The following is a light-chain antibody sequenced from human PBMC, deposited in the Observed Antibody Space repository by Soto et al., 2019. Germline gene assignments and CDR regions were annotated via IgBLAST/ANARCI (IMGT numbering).Light chain of an antibody. CDR3: QQPNTFPST. CDR1: QGIGSW. V-gene: IGKV1D-12*01. CDR2: AAS. Sequence: DIQMTQSPSSVSASVGDRVTITCRASQGIGSWLAWYQHKPGKAPKLLIYAASNLQGGVPSRFSGSGAGTDFALTLNSLQPEDFATYYCQQPNTFPSTFGQGTRLEI. J-gene: IGKJ5*01.